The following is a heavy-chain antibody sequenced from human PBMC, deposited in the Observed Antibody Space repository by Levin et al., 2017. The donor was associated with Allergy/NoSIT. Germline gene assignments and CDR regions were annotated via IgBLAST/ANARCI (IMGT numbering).Heavy chain of an antibody. V-gene: IGHV1-69*13. CDR2: IIPIFGTA. CDR3: ARGGCSSTSCYSYYYYGMDV. J-gene: IGHJ6*02. CDR1: GGTFSSYA. Sequence: SVKVSCKASGGTFSSYAISWVRQAPGQGLEWMGGIIPIFGTANYAQKFQGRVTITADESTSTAYMELSSLRSEDTAVYYCARGGCSSTSCYSYYYYGMDVWGQGTTVTVSS. D-gene: IGHD2-2*02.